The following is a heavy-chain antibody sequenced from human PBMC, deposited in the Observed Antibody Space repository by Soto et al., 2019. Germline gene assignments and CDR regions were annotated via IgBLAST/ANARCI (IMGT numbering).Heavy chain of an antibody. D-gene: IGHD3-3*01. Sequence: GGSLRLSCAASGFTFSSYAMSWVRQAPGKGLEWVSAISGSGGSTYYADSVKGRFTISRDNSKNTLYLQMNSLRAEDTAVYYCAKDGKGITIFGVVIQPTYYFDYWGQGTLVTVSS. J-gene: IGHJ4*02. CDR2: ISGSGGST. CDR1: GFTFSSYA. CDR3: AKDGKGITIFGVVIQPTYYFDY. V-gene: IGHV3-23*01.